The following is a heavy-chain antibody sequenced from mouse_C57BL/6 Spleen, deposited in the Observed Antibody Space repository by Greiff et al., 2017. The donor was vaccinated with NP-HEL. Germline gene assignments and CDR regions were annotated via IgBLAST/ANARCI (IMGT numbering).Heavy chain of an antibody. CDR2: IYPGSGNT. V-gene: IGHV1-76*01. D-gene: IGHD3-2*02. Sequence: QVQLKESGPELVKPGASVKISCKASGYAFSSSWMNWVKQRPGQGLEWIARIYPGSGNTYYNEKFKGKATLTAEKSSSTAYMQLSSLTSEDSAVYFCARGSSSGPLDYWGQGTTLTVSS. J-gene: IGHJ2*01. CDR1: GYAFSSSW. CDR3: ARGSSSGPLDY.